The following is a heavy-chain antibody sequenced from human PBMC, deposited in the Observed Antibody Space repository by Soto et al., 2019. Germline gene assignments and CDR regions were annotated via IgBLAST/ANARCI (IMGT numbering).Heavy chain of an antibody. CDR1: GGSFSGYY. D-gene: IGHD2-2*01. Sequence: SETLSLTCAVYGGSFSGYYWSWIRQPPGKGLEWIGEINHSGSTNYNPSLKSRVTISVDTSKNQFSLKLSSVTAADTAVYYCARGGDCSSTSCFYYYYMDVWGKGTTVTVSS. CDR3: ARGGDCSSTSCFYYYYMDV. CDR2: INHSGST. J-gene: IGHJ6*03. V-gene: IGHV4-34*01.